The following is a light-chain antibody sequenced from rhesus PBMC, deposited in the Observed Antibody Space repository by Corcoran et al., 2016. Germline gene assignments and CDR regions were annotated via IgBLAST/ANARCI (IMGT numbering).Light chain of an antibody. CDR3: CSYAGSYSFYI. Sequence: QAALTQPRSVSGSPGQSVTISCTGTSSDIGGYNFVSWYQMHPGTAPKLMIYEVSKRPSGVSDRFSGSKSGNTDSLNIAGLKADDEADYYCCSYAGSYSFYIFGGGTRLTGL. J-gene: IGLJ1*01. V-gene: IGLV2-32*01. CDR2: EVS. CDR1: SSDIGGYNF.